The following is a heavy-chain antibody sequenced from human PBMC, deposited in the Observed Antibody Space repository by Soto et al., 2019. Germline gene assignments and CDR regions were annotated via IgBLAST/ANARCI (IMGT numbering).Heavy chain of an antibody. J-gene: IGHJ4*02. V-gene: IGHV1-69*02. CDR3: ARGPPGSWTQNDY. CDR1: GGTFSSYT. CDR2: IIPILGIA. Sequence: ASVKVSCKASGGTFSSYTISWVRQAPGQGLEWMGRIIPILGIANYAQKFQGRVTITADKSTSTAYMELSSLRSEDTAVYYCARGPPGSWTQNDYWGQGTLVTVSS. D-gene: IGHD1-1*01.